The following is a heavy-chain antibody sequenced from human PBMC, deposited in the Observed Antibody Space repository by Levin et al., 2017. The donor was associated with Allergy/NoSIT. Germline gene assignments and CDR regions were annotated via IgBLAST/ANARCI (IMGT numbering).Heavy chain of an antibody. J-gene: IGHJ4*02. CDR1: GFTFSSYA. CDR3: AKQAGYSSSWVPDY. CDR2: INGGGGST. D-gene: IGHD6-13*01. V-gene: IGHV3-23*01. Sequence: LSLTCAASGFTFSSYAMSWVRQAPGKGLEWVSAINGGGGSTYYADSVKGRFTISRDNSKNTLYLQMNSLRAEDTAVYYCAKQAGYSSSWVPDYWGQGTLVTVSS.